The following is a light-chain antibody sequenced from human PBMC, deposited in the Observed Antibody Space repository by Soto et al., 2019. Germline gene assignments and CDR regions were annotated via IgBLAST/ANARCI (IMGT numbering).Light chain of an antibody. CDR3: QQYYRTRT. CDR2: AAS. V-gene: IGKV1-8*01. Sequence: AIRMTQSPSSLSASTGDRVNITCRASQGISSYLAWYQQKPGKAPKLLIYAASTLQSGVPSRFSGSGSGTDFTLTISCLQSEDFATYYCQQYYRTRTFGQGTKVEIK. CDR1: QGISSY. J-gene: IGKJ1*01.